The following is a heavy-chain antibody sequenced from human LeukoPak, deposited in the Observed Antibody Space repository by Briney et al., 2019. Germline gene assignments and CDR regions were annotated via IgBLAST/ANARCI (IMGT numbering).Heavy chain of an antibody. CDR1: GYTFTGYY. Sequence: GASVKVSCKASGYTFTGYYMHWVRQAPGQGLEWMGWINPNSGGTNYAQEFQGRVTMTRDTSISTAYMELSRLRSDDTAVYYCARAEGSGWSYYYYYYMDVWGKGTTVTVSS. CDR2: INPNSGGT. V-gene: IGHV1-2*02. J-gene: IGHJ6*03. D-gene: IGHD6-19*01. CDR3: ARAEGSGWSYYYYYYMDV.